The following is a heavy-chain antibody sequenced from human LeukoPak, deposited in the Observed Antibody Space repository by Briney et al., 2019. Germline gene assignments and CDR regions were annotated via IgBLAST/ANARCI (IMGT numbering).Heavy chain of an antibody. CDR1: GFTFGDYA. CDR2: IRSKAYGGTT. CDR3: TSRYYFDY. Sequence: GGSLRLSCTASGFTFGDYAMSWVRRAPGKGLEWVGFIRSKAYGGTTEYAASVKGRFTISRDDSKSIAYLQMNSPKTEDTAVYYCTSRYYFDYWGQGTLVTVSS. V-gene: IGHV3-49*04. D-gene: IGHD4-17*01. J-gene: IGHJ4*02.